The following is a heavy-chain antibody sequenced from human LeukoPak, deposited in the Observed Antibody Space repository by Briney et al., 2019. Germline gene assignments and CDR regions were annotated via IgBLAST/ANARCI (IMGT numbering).Heavy chain of an antibody. CDR3: AREGPRGNSQFDY. J-gene: IGHJ4*02. CDR1: GFTFSSYW. Sequence: PGGSLRLSCAASGFTFSSYWMSWVRQAPGKGLEWVANIKQDGSNKYYTDSVKGRLTISRDNSKNTLNLQMNSLRAEDTAIYYCAREGPRGNSQFDYWGQGTLVTVSS. V-gene: IGHV3-7*01. CDR2: IKQDGSNK. D-gene: IGHD2/OR15-2a*01.